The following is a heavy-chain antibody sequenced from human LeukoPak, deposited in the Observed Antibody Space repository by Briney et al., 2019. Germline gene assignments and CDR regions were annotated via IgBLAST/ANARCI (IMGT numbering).Heavy chain of an antibody. CDR3: ARRGLGCSSTSCYSKADP. Sequence: ASLKVSCKASGYTFTGYYMHWVRQAPEQGLEWMGWINPNSGGTNYAQKFQGRVTITSDTSISTAYTELSRLRSDDTAVYYCARRGLGCSSTSCYSKADPWGQGTLVTVSS. V-gene: IGHV1-2*02. D-gene: IGHD2-2*01. CDR2: INPNSGGT. J-gene: IGHJ5*02. CDR1: GYTFTGYY.